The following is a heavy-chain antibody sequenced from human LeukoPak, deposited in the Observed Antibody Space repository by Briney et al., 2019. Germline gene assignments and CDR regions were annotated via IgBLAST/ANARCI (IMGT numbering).Heavy chain of an antibody. CDR2: IYYSGST. CDR3: ARDQGDGYNSPFCY. D-gene: IGHD5-24*01. CDR1: GGSISSGGYY. J-gene: IGHJ4*02. V-gene: IGHV4-31*03. Sequence: SETLSLTCTVSGGSISSGGYYWSWIRQHPGKGLEWIGYIYYSGSTYYNPSLKSRVTISVDTSKNQFSLKLSSVTAADTAVYYCARDQGDGYNSPFCYWCQGTLVTVSS.